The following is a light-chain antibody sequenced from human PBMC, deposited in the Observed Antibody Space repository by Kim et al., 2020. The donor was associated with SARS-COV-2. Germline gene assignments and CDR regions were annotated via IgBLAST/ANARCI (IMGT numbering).Light chain of an antibody. V-gene: IGKV2-28*01. CDR1: QSLLHSNGYNY. CDR2: LGS. CDR3: MQALQTPWT. Sequence: DIVMTQSPPSLPVTPGEPASISCRSSQSLLHSNGYNYLDWYMQKPGQSPQLLIYLGSNRASGVPDRFSGSGSGTDFTLKINRVEAEDVGVYYCMQALQTPWTFGQGTKVDIK. J-gene: IGKJ1*01.